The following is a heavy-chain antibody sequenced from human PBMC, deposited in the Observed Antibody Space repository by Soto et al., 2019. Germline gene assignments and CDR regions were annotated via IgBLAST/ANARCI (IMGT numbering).Heavy chain of an antibody. D-gene: IGHD6-13*01. CDR3: ARDLVAAAGTHWYFDL. Sequence: ASVKVSCKASGYTFTSYAMHWVRQAPGQRLERMGWINAGNGNTKYSQKFQGRVTITRDTSASTAYMELSSLRSEDTAVYYCARDLVAAAGTHWYFDLWGRGTLVTVSS. CDR1: GYTFTSYA. CDR2: INAGNGNT. J-gene: IGHJ2*01. V-gene: IGHV1-3*01.